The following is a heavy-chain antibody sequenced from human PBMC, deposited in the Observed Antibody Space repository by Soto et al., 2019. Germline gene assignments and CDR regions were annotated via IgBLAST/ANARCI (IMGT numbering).Heavy chain of an antibody. CDR2: VYYRGRS. CDR1: GGSVTNSSYY. V-gene: IGHV4-39*01. Sequence: PSETLSLTCTVSGGSVTNSSYYWVWIRQSPGKGLEWIGSVYYRGRSYSKSSVKSRVTISVDTSTNRFSLSLDSVTASDTAVYFCVSQRTTVPTQAYFDYWGPGALVTVSS. CDR3: VSQRTTVPTQAYFDY. J-gene: IGHJ4*02. D-gene: IGHD4-17*01.